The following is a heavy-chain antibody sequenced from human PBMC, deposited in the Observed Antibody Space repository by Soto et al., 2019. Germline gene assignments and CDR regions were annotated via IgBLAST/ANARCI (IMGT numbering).Heavy chain of an antibody. V-gene: IGHV1-69*12. CDR3: ARDRVLVANTYYYYGMDG. Sequence: QVQLVQSGAEVKKPGSSVKVSCKASGGTFSSYAISWVRQAPGQGLEWMGGIIPIFGTANYAQKFQGRVTITADESTSTAYMELSSLRSEDTAVYYCARDRVLVANTYYYYGMDGWGQGTTVTVSS. D-gene: IGHD2-8*02. CDR2: IIPIFGTA. CDR1: GGTFSSYA. J-gene: IGHJ6*02.